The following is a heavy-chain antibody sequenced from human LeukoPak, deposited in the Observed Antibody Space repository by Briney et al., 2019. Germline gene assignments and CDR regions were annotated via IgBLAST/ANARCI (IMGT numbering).Heavy chain of an antibody. CDR1: GYSFTSYW. Sequence: GESLKISCKGSGYSFTSYWIGWVRQAPGKGLEWVAAISYDGSTKYYADSVKGRFTSSRDNSKNTLYLQMNSLRPEDTAVYYCAKDSSVWVVGAISFFDYWGQGTLVTVSS. D-gene: IGHD1-26*01. V-gene: IGHV3-30*18. CDR2: ISYDGSTK. CDR3: AKDSSVWVVGAISFFDY. J-gene: IGHJ4*02.